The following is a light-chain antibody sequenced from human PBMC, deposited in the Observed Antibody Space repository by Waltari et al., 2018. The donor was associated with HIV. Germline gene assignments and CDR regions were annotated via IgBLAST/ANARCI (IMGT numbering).Light chain of an antibody. Sequence: VMLQSPLPLSVTPGESASFSCMSSQPLLHSNGYNYLCCYVQKPGQSPQLLVYLVSYRASGVPDRFRGSGLGTDFTLEISRVEAEDVGVYYCMQGSRTPTTFGPGTRLEI. V-gene: IGKV2-28*01. CDR3: MQGSRTPTT. CDR2: LVS. CDR1: QPLLHSNGYNY. J-gene: IGKJ5*01.